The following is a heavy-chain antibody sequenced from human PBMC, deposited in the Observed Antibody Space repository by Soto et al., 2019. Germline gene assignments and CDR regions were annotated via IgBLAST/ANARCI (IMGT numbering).Heavy chain of an antibody. CDR2: IFHSGST. J-gene: IGHJ6*02. Sequence: PSETLSLTCAVSGGSLSSGDYSWCWIRQPPGKGLEWIGEIFHSGSTYYNPSLKTRVTISVDTSQNQVSLKLASVTAADTAVYYCLTQGFGPLHGLVDVWGQGTTVTVSS. V-gene: IGHV4-30-2*01. CDR1: GGSLSSGDYS. CDR3: LTQGFGPLHGLVDV. D-gene: IGHD3-10*01.